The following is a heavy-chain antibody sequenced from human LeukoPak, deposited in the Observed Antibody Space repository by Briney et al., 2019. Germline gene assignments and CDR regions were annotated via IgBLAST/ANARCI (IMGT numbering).Heavy chain of an antibody. CDR3: AKALGSYHNWFDP. CDR1: GFTFSSYA. J-gene: IGHJ5*02. Sequence: GGSLRLSCAASGFTFSSYAMSWVRQAPGKGLEWVSAISGSCGSTYYADSVKGRFTISRDNSKNTLSLQMNSLRAEDTAVYYCAKALGSYHNWFDPWGPGTLVTVSS. V-gene: IGHV3-23*01. D-gene: IGHD1-26*01. CDR2: ISGSCGST.